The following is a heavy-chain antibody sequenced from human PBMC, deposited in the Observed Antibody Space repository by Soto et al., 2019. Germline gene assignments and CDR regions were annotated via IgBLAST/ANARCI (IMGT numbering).Heavy chain of an antibody. CDR2: ISSNGAGT. CDR1: GFTFSSYA. Sequence: EVQLVASGGGLVQPGGSLRLSCAASGFTFSSYAMHWVRQAPGKGLEYVSAISSNGAGTYYANSVRGRFTISRDNSKNTLYLHMGSLRVEDMAVYYCASEHAGSGWYIYWGQGTLVTVSS. D-gene: IGHD6-19*01. V-gene: IGHV3-64*01. CDR3: ASEHAGSGWYIY. J-gene: IGHJ4*02.